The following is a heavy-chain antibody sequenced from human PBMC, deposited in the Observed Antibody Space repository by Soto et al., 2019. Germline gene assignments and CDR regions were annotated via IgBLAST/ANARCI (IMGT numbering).Heavy chain of an antibody. CDR3: AKDSGSYWYFDL. D-gene: IGHD1-26*01. J-gene: IGHJ2*01. V-gene: IGHV3-23*01. CDR2: ISGSGGST. Sequence: GGSLRLSCAASGFTFSSYAMSWVCQAPGKGLEWVSAISGSGGSTYYADSVKGRFTISRDNSKNTLYLQMNSLRAEDTAVYYCAKDSGSYWYFDLWGRGTLVTVSS. CDR1: GFTFSSYA.